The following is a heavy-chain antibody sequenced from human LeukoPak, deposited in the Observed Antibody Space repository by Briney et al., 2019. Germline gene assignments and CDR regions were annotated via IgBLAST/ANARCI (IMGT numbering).Heavy chain of an antibody. CDR1: GFTFNNHA. J-gene: IGHJ4*02. D-gene: IGHD3-9*01. Sequence: GGSLRLSCTASGFTFNNHAMNWVRQAPGKGLHWVSSISGSGTNTYYADFLKGRFTISRDNSKNTLYLQMNSLRAEDTAVYYCARGYFDFDYWGQGTLVTVSS. CDR2: ISGSGTNT. V-gene: IGHV3-23*01. CDR3: ARGYFDFDY.